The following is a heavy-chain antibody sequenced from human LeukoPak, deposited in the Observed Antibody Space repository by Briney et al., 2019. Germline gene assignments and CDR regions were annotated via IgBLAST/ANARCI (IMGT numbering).Heavy chain of an antibody. Sequence: GGSLRLSCAASGFTFSNYWIHWVRQAPGKGLVWVSRINPAGNYANYADSVKGRFTISRDNAKNTVYLQMYNLRAEDTALFYCVRDWDHYDFDSWGQGTLVTVSS. D-gene: IGHD3-3*01. CDR2: INPAGNYA. CDR1: GFTFSNYW. V-gene: IGHV3-74*01. CDR3: VRDWDHYDFDS. J-gene: IGHJ5*01.